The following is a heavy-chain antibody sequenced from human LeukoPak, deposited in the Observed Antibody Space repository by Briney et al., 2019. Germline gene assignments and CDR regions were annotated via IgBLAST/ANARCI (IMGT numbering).Heavy chain of an antibody. J-gene: IGHJ4*02. Sequence: ASVKVSCKASGYTFTSYYMHWVRQAPGQGLEWMGWISAYNGNTNYAQKLQGRVTMTTDTSTSTAYMELRSLRSDDTAVYYCARDLIGLGYYFDYWGQGTLVTVSS. D-gene: IGHD2-15*01. CDR3: ARDLIGLGYYFDY. CDR1: GYTFTSYY. V-gene: IGHV1-18*04. CDR2: ISAYNGNT.